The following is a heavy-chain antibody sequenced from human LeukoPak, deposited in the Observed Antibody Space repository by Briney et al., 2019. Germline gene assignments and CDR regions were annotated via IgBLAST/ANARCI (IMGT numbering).Heavy chain of an antibody. CDR2: ISDTGTNT. D-gene: IGHD3-10*01. J-gene: IGHJ6*02. CDR1: GFTFSNYA. Sequence: PGGSLRLSCAASGFTFSNYAMSWVRQAPGKGLEWVSGISDTGTNTYFADSVGGRFTVSRDNFKTTLYLHMNNLRAEDTAVYYCARGRRFGKFEFYYGMDVWGQGTTVTVSS. CDR3: ARGRRFGKFEFYYGMDV. V-gene: IGHV3-23*01.